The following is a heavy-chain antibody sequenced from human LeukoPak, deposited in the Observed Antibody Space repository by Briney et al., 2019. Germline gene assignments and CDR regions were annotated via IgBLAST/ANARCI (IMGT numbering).Heavy chain of an antibody. CDR3: ATTTIRLGY. J-gene: IGHJ4*02. Sequence: PGGSLRLSCAASGFTFSSYGMHWIRQPPGKGLEWIGSISNSGSTYYNPSLKSRVTISVDTSNNQFSLKLSSVTAADTAVYYCATTTIRLGYWGQGTLVTVSS. CDR1: GFTFSSYG. V-gene: IGHV4-38-2*01. CDR2: ISNSGST. D-gene: IGHD1-26*01.